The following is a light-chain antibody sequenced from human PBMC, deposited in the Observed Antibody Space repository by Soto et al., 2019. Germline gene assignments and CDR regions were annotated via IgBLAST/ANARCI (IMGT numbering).Light chain of an antibody. Sequence: AIRMTQSPSSLSAPTGDRVTIACRASQDIGSVLAWYQQKAGKAPKLLIYVASALQTGVPSRFSGSGSGTDFTLTISRLQSEDSATYYCQQYYSYPRTPGQGTKVDIK. J-gene: IGKJ1*01. V-gene: IGKV1-8*01. CDR1: QDIGSV. CDR2: VAS. CDR3: QQYYSYPRT.